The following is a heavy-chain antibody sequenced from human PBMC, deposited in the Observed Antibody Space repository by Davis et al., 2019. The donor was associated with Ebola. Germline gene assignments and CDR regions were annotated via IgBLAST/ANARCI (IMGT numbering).Heavy chain of an antibody. J-gene: IGHJ6*02. CDR2: ISWNSGSI. D-gene: IGHD6-13*01. CDR1: GFTFSSYA. Sequence: GGSLRLSCAASGFTFSSYAMSWVRQAPGKGLEWVSGISWNSGSIGYADSVKGRFTISRDNAKNSLYLQMNSLRAEDTALYYCAKEVVAAAGLYYYGMDVWGQGTTVTVSS. CDR3: AKEVVAAAGLYYYGMDV. V-gene: IGHV3-9*01.